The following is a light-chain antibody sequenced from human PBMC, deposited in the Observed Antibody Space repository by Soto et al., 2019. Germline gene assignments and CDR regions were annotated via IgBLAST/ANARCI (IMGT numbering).Light chain of an antibody. CDR1: SSDVGGYNY. CDR3: SSYTTSNTRQIA. J-gene: IGLJ1*01. Sequence: QSVLTQPASVSGSPGQSITISCTGTSSDVGGYNYVSWYQNHPGKAPKLIIYDVTNRPSGVSNPFSGSKSGNTASLTISGLQPEDEADYYCSSYTTSNTRQIAFGTGTKVTVL. V-gene: IGLV2-14*03. CDR2: DVT.